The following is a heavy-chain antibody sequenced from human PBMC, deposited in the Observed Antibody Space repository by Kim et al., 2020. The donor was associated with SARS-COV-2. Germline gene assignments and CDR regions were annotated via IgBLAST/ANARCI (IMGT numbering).Heavy chain of an antibody. V-gene: IGHV1-69*13. D-gene: IGHD6-19*01. CDR3: AREYSVTGTGYYGMDV. Sequence: SVKVSCKASGGTFSSYAISWVRQAPGQGLEWMGGIIPIFGTENYAQKFQGRVTITADESTSTAYMELSSLRSEDTAVYYCAREYSVTGTGYYGMDVWGQGTTVTVSS. J-gene: IGHJ6*02. CDR2: IIPIFGTE. CDR1: GGTFSSYA.